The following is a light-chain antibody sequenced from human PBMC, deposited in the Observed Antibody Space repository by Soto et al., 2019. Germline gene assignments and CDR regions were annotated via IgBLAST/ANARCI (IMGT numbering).Light chain of an antibody. J-gene: IGKJ5*01. CDR1: QSISSS. Sequence: DIQMTQSPSSLSASVGDRVTITCRASQSISSSLNWYQQKPGKAPQLLIYAASSLQSGVPSRFSGSGSGTDFTLTISSLQPEEFATYYCQQSYSTPPNFGQGTRLEIK. V-gene: IGKV1-39*01. CDR2: AAS. CDR3: QQSYSTPPN.